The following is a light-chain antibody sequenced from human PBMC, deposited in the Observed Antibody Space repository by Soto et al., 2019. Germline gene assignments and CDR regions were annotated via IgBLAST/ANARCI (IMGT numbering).Light chain of an antibody. Sequence: QSVLTPPPSASGSPGQSVTLSCTGTSSDVCGYNYVSWYRHHPGKAPTLMIYEVSPRPSGVHARFSGSKXGNTASLTVSGLHAEDEADYYCSSYAGRNNFVFGTGTNVTVL. CDR2: EVS. V-gene: IGLV2-8*01. CDR1: SSDVCGYNY. CDR3: SSYAGRNNFV. J-gene: IGLJ1*01.